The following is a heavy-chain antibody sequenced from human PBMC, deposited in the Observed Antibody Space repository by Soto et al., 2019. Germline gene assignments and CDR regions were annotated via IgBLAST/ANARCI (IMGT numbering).Heavy chain of an antibody. J-gene: IGHJ5*02. CDR2: INWNSGIT. CDR3: AKGRGALTVVSNWFDP. D-gene: IGHD3-22*01. CDR1: GFTFEDHA. V-gene: IGHV3-9*01. Sequence: ESGGGLVQPGRSLRLSCAAIGFTFEDHAMHWIRQVPGKGLEWVAGINWNSGITGYADSVKGRFTISRDNANNSLHLEMNSLKSEDTALYYCAKGRGALTVVSNWFDPWGQGTPVTVSS.